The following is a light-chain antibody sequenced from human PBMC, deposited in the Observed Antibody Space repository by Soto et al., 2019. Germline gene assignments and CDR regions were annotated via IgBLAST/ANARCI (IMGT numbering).Light chain of an antibody. CDR1: QSVSSSY. CDR3: QQYGSSPRT. J-gene: IGKJ1*01. V-gene: IGKV3-20*01. Sequence: EIVLTQSPGTLSLSPGERATLSCRASQSVSSSYLAWYQQKPGQAPRLLIYGASSRATGIPDRFSCSVSGTDFTLIISRLEPDDFAVYYCQQYGSSPRTVGEGTKVEIE. CDR2: GAS.